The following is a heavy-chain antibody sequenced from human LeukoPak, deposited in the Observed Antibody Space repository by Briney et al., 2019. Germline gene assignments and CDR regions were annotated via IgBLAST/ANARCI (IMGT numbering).Heavy chain of an antibody. D-gene: IGHD3-3*01. CDR3: ATSRITIFGVAQYYFDY. CDR1: GYTLTELS. V-gene: IGHV1-24*01. J-gene: IGHJ4*02. CDR2: FDPEDGET. Sequence: ASVKVSCKVSGYTLTELSMHWVRQAPGKGLEWMGRFDPEDGETIYAQKFQGRVAMTEDTSTDTAYMELSSLGSEDTAVYYCATSRITIFGVAQYYFDYWGQGTLVTVSS.